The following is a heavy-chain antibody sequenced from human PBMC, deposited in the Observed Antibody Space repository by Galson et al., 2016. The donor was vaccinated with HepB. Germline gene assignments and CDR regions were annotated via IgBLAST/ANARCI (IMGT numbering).Heavy chain of an antibody. V-gene: IGHV4-59*01. Sequence: SETLSLTCTVSGDSISSYYWSWIRQAPGKGLEWIGHIHNTGNTNYHPSLDSRVTISIDTSRNKFFLTLSSGTAADTAVYFWARDGGVVYDFGMDVWGQGTTVIVPS. CDR3: ARDGGVVYDFGMDV. CDR1: GDSISSYY. J-gene: IGHJ6*02. D-gene: IGHD5/OR15-5a*01. CDR2: IHNTGNT.